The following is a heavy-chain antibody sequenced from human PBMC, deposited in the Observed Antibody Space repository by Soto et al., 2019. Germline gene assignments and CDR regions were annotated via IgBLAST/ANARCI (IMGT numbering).Heavy chain of an antibody. D-gene: IGHD3-9*01. Sequence: EVQLLESGGGLVQPGGSLRLSCAASGFTFSSYAMSWVRQAPGKGLEWVSAISGSGGSTYYADSVKGRFTISRDNSKNTLYLQINSLRAEDTAVYYCAKYSQLRYFDWLLTYFDYWGQGTLVTVSS. V-gene: IGHV3-23*01. J-gene: IGHJ4*02. CDR2: ISGSGGST. CDR1: GFTFSSYA. CDR3: AKYSQLRYFDWLLTYFDY.